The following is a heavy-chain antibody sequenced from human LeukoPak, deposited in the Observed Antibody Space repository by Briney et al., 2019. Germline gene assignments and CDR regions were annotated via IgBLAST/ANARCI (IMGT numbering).Heavy chain of an antibody. J-gene: IGHJ4*02. Sequence: GRSLRLSCAASGFTFSSYAMHWVRQAPGKGLEWVAVISYDGSNKYYADSVKGRFTISRDNSKNTLYLQMNSLRAEDTAVYYCARDGDYYDSSGYLDYWGQGTLVTVSS. CDR3: ARDGDYYDSSGYLDY. CDR1: GFTFSSYA. CDR2: ISYDGSNK. D-gene: IGHD3-22*01. V-gene: IGHV3-30-3*01.